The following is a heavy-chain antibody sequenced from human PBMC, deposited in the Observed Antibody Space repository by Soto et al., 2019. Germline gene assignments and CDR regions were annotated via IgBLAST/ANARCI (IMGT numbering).Heavy chain of an antibody. CDR2: MSGSGGST. Sequence: EVQLLGSGGGLVQPGGSLRLSCAASGFTFSTYARSWVRQAPGKGLEWGSGMSGSGGSTYYADSVKGRFTISRDNSKNTLYLQMNRLRAEDTAVYYCMNLYSYGSGSYYIWGQGTLVTVSS. J-gene: IGHJ4*02. V-gene: IGHV3-23*01. CDR1: GFTFSTYA. D-gene: IGHD3-10*01. CDR3: MNLYSYGSGSYYI.